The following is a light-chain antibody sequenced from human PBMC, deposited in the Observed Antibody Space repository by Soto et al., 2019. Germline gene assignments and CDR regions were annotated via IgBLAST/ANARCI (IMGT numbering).Light chain of an antibody. J-gene: IGLJ2*01. CDR3: SSYTSSSTLV. CDR2: EVS. V-gene: IGLV2-14*01. CDR1: SSNVGGYNY. Sequence: QSALPKPASVSGSPGQSITISCTGTSSNVGGYNYVSWYQQHPGKAPTLMIYEVSNPPSSVSNCFSGYKSGNTTSLTTAGLQAEDEADYYCSSYTSSSTLVFGGGTKLTVL.